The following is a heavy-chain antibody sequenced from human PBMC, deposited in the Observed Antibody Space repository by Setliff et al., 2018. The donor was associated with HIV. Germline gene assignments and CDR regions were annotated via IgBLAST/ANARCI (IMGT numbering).Heavy chain of an antibody. CDR1: GGSIGSGSHY. CDR3: AKTSVGATGLYAFDS. Sequence: SETLSLTCTVSGGSIGSGSHYWSWIRQPAGKGLEWIGHIYTTGSTNYNPSLKSRVTISADTSNNQFSLRLTSMTAADTAVYYCAKTSVGATGLYAFDSWGQGTMVTVS. V-gene: IGHV4-61*09. J-gene: IGHJ3*02. D-gene: IGHD1-26*01. CDR2: IYTTGST.